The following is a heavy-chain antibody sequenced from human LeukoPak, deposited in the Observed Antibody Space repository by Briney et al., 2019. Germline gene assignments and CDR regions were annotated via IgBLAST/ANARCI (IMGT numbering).Heavy chain of an antibody. D-gene: IGHD2-2*02. J-gene: IGHJ4*02. V-gene: IGHV4-34*01. CDR2: INHSGST. CDR1: GGSFSGYY. Sequence: PSETLSLTCAVYGGSFSGYYWSWIRQPPGKGLEWIGEINHSGSTNYNPSLKSRVTISVDTSKNQFSLKLSSVTAADTAVYYCARVGYSSTSRYTGAADYWGQGTLVTVSS. CDR3: ARVGYSSTSRYTGAADY.